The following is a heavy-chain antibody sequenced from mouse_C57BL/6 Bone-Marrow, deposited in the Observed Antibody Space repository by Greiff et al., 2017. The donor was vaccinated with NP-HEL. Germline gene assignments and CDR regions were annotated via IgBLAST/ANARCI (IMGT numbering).Heavy chain of an antibody. CDR1: GYSITSGYY. J-gene: IGHJ4*01. CDR3: ARGEDWAMDY. CDR2: ISYDGSN. V-gene: IGHV3-6*01. D-gene: IGHD4-1*01. Sequence: EVQLVESGPGLVKPSQSLSLTCSVTGYSITSGYYWNWIRQFPGNKLEWMGYISYDGSNNYNPSLKNRISITRDTSKNQFFLKLNSVTTEDTATYYCARGEDWAMDYWGQGTSVTVSS.